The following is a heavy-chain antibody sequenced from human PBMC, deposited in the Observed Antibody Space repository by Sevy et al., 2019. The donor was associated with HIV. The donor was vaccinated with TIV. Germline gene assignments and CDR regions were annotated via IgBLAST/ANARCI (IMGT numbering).Heavy chain of an antibody. CDR3: ARGFGGSGGDYYYGMDV. Sequence: GGSLRLSCAASGFTVSSNYMSWVRQAPGKGLEWVSVIYSGGSTYYADSVKGRFTISRDNSKNTLYLQMNGLRAEDTAVYYCARGFGGSGGDYYYGMDVWGQGTTVTVSS. J-gene: IGHJ6*02. CDR1: GFTVSSNY. D-gene: IGHD3-3*01. CDR2: IYSGGST. V-gene: IGHV3-53*01.